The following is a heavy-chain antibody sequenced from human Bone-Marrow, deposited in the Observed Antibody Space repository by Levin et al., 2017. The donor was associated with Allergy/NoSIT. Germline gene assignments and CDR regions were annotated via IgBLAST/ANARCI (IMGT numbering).Heavy chain of an antibody. D-gene: IGHD6-19*01. Sequence: PGGSLRLSCRGSGFDFNTHDMNWVRQAPGQGLEWVSSISGNSHYVYYADSVKGRFSISRDNAKNSMFLHMNSLRVEDTAVYYCARSQGRSGWSYYYYGMDVWGRGITLTVSS. J-gene: IGHJ6*02. CDR1: GFDFNTHD. CDR2: ISGNSHYV. V-gene: IGHV3-21*06. CDR3: ARSQGRSGWSYYYYGMDV.